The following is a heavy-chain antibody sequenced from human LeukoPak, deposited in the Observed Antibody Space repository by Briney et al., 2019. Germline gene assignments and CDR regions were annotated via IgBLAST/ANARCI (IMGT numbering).Heavy chain of an antibody. D-gene: IGHD2-15*01. Sequence: PSETLSLTCTVSGGSISTYYWSWIRHPPAKGLEWIGYVYYSGRTRYNPSLESRVAIPIDTFKNQFSPNLTSVTAADTAIYYCARDYNSCIVDRWGQGALVTVSS. V-gene: IGHV4-59*01. CDR1: GGSISTYY. CDR3: ARDYNSCIVDR. J-gene: IGHJ4*02. CDR2: VYYSGRT.